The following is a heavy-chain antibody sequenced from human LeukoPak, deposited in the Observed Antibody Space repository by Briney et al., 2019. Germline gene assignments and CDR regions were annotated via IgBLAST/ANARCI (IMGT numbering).Heavy chain of an antibody. CDR3: AKDVGMIRGVIDY. D-gene: IGHD3-10*01. CDR1: GFTFSSYG. V-gene: IGHV3-30*18. CDR2: ISYDGSNK. J-gene: IGHJ4*02. Sequence: GGSLRLSCAASGFTFSSYGMHWVSQAPGKGVDWVAVISYDGSNKYYADSVKGRFTISRDNSKNTLYLQMNSLRAEDTAVYYCAKDVGMIRGVIDYWGQGTLVTVSS.